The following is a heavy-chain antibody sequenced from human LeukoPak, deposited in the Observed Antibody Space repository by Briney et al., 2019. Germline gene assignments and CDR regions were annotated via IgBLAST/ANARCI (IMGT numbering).Heavy chain of an antibody. J-gene: IGHJ4*02. Sequence: ASVKVSCKASGYTFTSYGISWVRQAPGQGLEWMGWISAYNGNTNYAQKLQGRVTMTTDTSTSTAYMELRSLRSDDTAVYYCARVHPGCGGDCYAFDYWGQGTLVTVSS. CDR2: ISAYNGNT. D-gene: IGHD2-21*02. CDR3: ARVHPGCGGDCYAFDY. CDR1: GYTFTSYG. V-gene: IGHV1-18*01.